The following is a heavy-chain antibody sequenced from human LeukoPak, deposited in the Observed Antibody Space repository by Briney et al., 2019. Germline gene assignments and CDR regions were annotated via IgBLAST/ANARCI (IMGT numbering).Heavy chain of an antibody. J-gene: IGHJ3*02. D-gene: IGHD1-26*01. CDR2: IKQDGSEK. CDR1: GFTFSSYW. CDR3: ARETLGGAGGAFDI. Sequence: GGSLRLSCAASGFTFSSYWMSWVRQAPGKGLEWVANIKQDGSEKYYVDSVKGRFTISRDNAKNSLYLQMNSLRAEDTAVYYCARETLGGAGGAFDIWGQGTMVTVSS. V-gene: IGHV3-7*01.